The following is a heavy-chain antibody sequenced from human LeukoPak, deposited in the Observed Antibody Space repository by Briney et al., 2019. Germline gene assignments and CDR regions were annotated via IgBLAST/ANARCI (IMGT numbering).Heavy chain of an antibody. CDR3: APNSWSGYHLFDY. J-gene: IGHJ4*02. D-gene: IGHD3-3*01. CDR1: GFTFSSYC. Sequence: GGSLRLSCAASGFTFSSYCMSWVRQAPGKGLEWVANIKQDGSEKYYVDSVKGRFTISRDNAKNSLYLQMNSLRAEDTAVYYCAPNSWSGYHLFDYWGQGTLVTVSS. CDR2: IKQDGSEK. V-gene: IGHV3-7*01.